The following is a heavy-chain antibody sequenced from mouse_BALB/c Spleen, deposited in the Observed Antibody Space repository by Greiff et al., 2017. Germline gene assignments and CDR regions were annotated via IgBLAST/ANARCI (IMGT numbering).Heavy chain of an antibody. CDR1: GYTFTSYW. V-gene: IGHV1-69*02. CDR2: IDPSDSYT. CDR3: ARSGGYSAWFAY. Sequence: VQLQQPGAELVKPGASVKLSCKASGYTFTSYWMHWVKQRPGQGLEWIGEIDPSDSYTNYNQKFKGKATLTVDKSSSTAYMQLSSLTSEDSAVYYCARSGGYSAWFAYWGQGTLVTVSA. D-gene: IGHD2-3*01. J-gene: IGHJ3*01.